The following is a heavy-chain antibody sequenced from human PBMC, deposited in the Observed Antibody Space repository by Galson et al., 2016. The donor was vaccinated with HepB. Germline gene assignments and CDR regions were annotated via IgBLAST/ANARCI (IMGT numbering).Heavy chain of an antibody. CDR3: ANGWVEWLVKDHFDH. V-gene: IGHV3-30*18. CDR2: ISYDERND. D-gene: IGHD6-19*01. CDR1: GLTLNKSG. J-gene: IGHJ4*02. Sequence: SLRLSCAASGLTLNKSGMHWVRQAPDKGLQWVAVISYDERNDYYGDSVKGRFTIPRDNSKNTVYMQINSLRPEDTAVYYCANGWVEWLVKDHFDHWGQGTLVTVSP.